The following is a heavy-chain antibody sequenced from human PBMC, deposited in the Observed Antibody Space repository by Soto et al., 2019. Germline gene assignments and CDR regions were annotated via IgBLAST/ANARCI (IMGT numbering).Heavy chain of an antibody. CDR3: AFNGAIAAAGPRINWFDP. V-gene: IGHV1-58*02. D-gene: IGHD6-13*01. J-gene: IGHJ5*02. CDR1: GFTFTSSA. Sequence: ASVKVSCKASGFTFTSSAMQWVRQARGQRLEWIGWIVVGSGNTNYAQKFQGRVTITADESTSTAYMELSSLRSEDTAVYYRAFNGAIAAAGPRINWFDPWGQGTLVTVSS. CDR2: IVVGSGNT.